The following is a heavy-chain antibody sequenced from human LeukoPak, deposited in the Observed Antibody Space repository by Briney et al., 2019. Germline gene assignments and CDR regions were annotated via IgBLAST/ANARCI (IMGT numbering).Heavy chain of an antibody. CDR3: ARGSSTSSDMGSYYYYGMDV. J-gene: IGHJ6*02. Sequence: GASVKVSCKASGGTFSSYAISWVRQAPGQGLEWMGGIIPIFGTANYAQKFQGRVTITADESTSTAYMELSSLRSEDTAVYYCARGSSTSSDMGSYYYYGMDVWGQGTTVTVSS. CDR1: GGTFSSYA. V-gene: IGHV1-69*13. CDR2: IIPIFGTA. D-gene: IGHD2-2*01.